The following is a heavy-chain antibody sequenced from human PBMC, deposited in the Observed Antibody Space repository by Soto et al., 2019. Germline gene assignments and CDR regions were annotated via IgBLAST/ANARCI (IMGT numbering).Heavy chain of an antibody. CDR1: GYTFTSYG. Sequence: QVQLVQPGAEVKKPGASVKVSCKAYGYTFTSYGISWVRQAPGQGLEWMGWISAYNGNTNYAQKIQGRVTMTTDTSTSTADMDLRSLRSDDTAVYYCARARPHDYSNSWFDPWGQGTLVTVSS. D-gene: IGHD4-4*01. CDR2: ISAYNGNT. V-gene: IGHV1-18*01. J-gene: IGHJ5*02. CDR3: ARARPHDYSNSWFDP.